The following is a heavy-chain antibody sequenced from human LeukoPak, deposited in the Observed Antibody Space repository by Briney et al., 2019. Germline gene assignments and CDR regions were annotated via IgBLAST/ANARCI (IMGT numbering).Heavy chain of an antibody. J-gene: IGHJ5*02. CDR1: GYSFTDYY. V-gene: IGHV1-2*02. CDR3: ARGSRNYCDSGSCYNKGNWFDP. Sequence: ASVNVSCKSSGYSFTDYYMHWVRQAPGQGLEWMGWITPNSGGTKYEQKFQGRVTMPSDTSVSTVYIELSRLTSDDAAVYYCARGSRNYCDSGSCYNKGNWFDPWGQGTLVTVSS. D-gene: IGHD3-10*01. CDR2: ITPNSGGT.